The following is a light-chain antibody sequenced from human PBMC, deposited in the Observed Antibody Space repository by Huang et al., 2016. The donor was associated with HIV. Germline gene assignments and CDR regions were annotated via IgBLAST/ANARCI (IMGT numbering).Light chain of an antibody. CDR3: QQRTKWPPVLT. V-gene: IGKV3-11*01. CDR1: QSVGVY. J-gene: IGKJ4*01. Sequence: EIVLTQSPATLSLSPGDRATLSCRASQSVGVYLAWYKQKPVQAPSLLIFEASKRATGRPDRFSGSGSGTDFTLTIDSLQPDDFAIYYCQQRTKWPPVLTFGGGTRVEIK. CDR2: EAS.